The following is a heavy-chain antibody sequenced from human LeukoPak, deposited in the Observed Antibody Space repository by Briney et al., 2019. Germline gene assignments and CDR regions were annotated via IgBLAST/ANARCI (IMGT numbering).Heavy chain of an antibody. Sequence: GGSLRLSCAASGFTFSSYEMNWVRQAPGKGLEWVSYISSSGSTIYYADSVKGRFTISRDNAKNSLYLQMNSLRAEDTAVYYCARLLRYFSGNWFDPWGQGTLVTVSS. D-gene: IGHD3-9*01. CDR2: ISSSGSTI. J-gene: IGHJ5*02. CDR1: GFTFSSYE. CDR3: ARLLRYFSGNWFDP. V-gene: IGHV3-48*03.